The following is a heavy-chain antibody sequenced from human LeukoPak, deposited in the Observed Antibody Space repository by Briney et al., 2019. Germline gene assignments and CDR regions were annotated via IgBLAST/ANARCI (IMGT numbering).Heavy chain of an antibody. CDR1: GYSFTSYR. D-gene: IGHD3-22*01. CDR3: ARVGDYDSSGYYSDVFAY. V-gene: IGHV1-18*01. J-gene: IGHJ4*02. CDR2: ISVYNGNT. Sequence: ASVKVSCKASGYSFTSYRISWVRQAPGQGLEWMGWISVYNGNTKYAQKLQGRVTMTTDTSTSTAYMELRSLRSDDTAVYYCARVGDYDSSGYYSDVFAYWGQGTLVTVSS.